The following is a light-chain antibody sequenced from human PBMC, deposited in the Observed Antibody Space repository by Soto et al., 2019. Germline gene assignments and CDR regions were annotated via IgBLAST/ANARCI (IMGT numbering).Light chain of an antibody. CDR2: ENN. Sequence: QSVLTQPPSVSAAPGQKVTISCSGSSSNIGNHYVSWYQQLPGTAPKLLIHENNKRPSGIPARFSGSKSGTSATLGITGLQTGDEDDYYCGSWDTSLSAGVFGGGTKVTVL. J-gene: IGLJ3*02. CDR3: GSWDTSLSAGV. V-gene: IGLV1-51*02. CDR1: SSNIGNHY.